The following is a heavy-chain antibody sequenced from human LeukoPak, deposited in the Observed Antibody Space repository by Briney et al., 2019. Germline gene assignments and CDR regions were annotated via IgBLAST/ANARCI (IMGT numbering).Heavy chain of an antibody. J-gene: IGHJ4*02. Sequence: GGSLRLSCAASGFAFNTYSMNWVRQAPGKGLEWVSFIFSSSTYIYYTDSVKGRFTISRDNARNSLYLQMNSLRAEDTAVYYCARDAPYCGGDCYSPLDYWGQGTLVTVSS. D-gene: IGHD2-21*02. V-gene: IGHV3-21*01. CDR1: GFAFNTYS. CDR3: ARDAPYCGGDCYSPLDY. CDR2: IFSSSTYI.